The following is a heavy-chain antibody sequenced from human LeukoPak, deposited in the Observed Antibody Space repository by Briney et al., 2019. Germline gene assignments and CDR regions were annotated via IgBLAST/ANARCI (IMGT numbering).Heavy chain of an antibody. D-gene: IGHD1-26*01. CDR2: ISGSGGST. J-gene: IGHJ4*02. Sequence: GGSLRLSXAASGFTFSSYAMSWVRQAPGKGLEWVSAISGSGGSTYYADSVTGRFTISRDNSKNTLYLQMNSLRAEDTAVYYCAKDRGGNYLFYLDYWGQGTLVTVSS. V-gene: IGHV3-23*01. CDR3: AKDRGGNYLFYLDY. CDR1: GFTFSSYA.